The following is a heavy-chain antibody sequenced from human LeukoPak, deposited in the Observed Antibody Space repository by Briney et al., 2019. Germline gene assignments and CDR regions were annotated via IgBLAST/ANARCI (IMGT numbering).Heavy chain of an antibody. D-gene: IGHD2-15*01. CDR2: INVKSGAT. CDR1: GYTFIDYY. Sequence: ASVKVSCKASGYTFIDYYFNWVRQAPGQGPEWMGRINVKSGATDYAQKFQGRVTVTRDTSISTAYMELSSLRSDDTAVYYCAKQLGYCSDGSCYFPYWGQGTLVTVSS. J-gene: IGHJ4*02. CDR3: AKQLGYCSDGSCYFPY. V-gene: IGHV1-2*06.